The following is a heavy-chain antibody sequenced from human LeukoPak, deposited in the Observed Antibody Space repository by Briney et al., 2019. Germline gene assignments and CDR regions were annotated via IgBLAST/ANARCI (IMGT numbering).Heavy chain of an antibody. Sequence: GGSLRLSCIASGFTFSNFGMHWVRQAPGKGLEWVAFIRYDGSIKYYADSVKGRFTISRDKSKNTVFMLVNSLRPEDTAVYYCAKEQSRWFGKLAFDSWGQGTLVTVSS. CDR3: AKEQSRWFGKLAFDS. J-gene: IGHJ4*02. V-gene: IGHV3-30*02. D-gene: IGHD3-10*01. CDR1: GFTFSNFG. CDR2: IRYDGSIK.